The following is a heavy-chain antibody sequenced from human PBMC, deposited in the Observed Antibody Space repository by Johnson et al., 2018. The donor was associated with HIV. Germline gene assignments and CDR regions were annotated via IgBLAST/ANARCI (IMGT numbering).Heavy chain of an antibody. V-gene: IGHV3-64*01. CDR1: GFTFSSSA. CDR2: FSSNGDST. J-gene: IGHJ3*02. Sequence: VQLLESGGGLVQPGRSLRLSCAASGFTFSSSAMHWVRQAPGKGLEYVSAFSSNGDSTYYANSVKGRFTISRENAKNSLYLQMNSLRAGDTAVYYCARAGGSDSSGWYDAFDIWGQGTMVTVSS. D-gene: IGHD6-19*01. CDR3: ARAGGSDSSGWYDAFDI.